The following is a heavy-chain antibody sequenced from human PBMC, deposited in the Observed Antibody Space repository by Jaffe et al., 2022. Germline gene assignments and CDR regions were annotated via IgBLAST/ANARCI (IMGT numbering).Heavy chain of an antibody. CDR1: GYSFTSYW. V-gene: IGHV5-51*03. D-gene: IGHD6-25*01. CDR2: IYPGDSDT. Sequence: EVQLVQSGAEVKKPGESLKISCKGSGYSFTSYWIGWVRQMPGKGLEWMGIIYPGDSDTRYSPSFQGQVTISADKSISTAYLQWSSLKASDTAMYYCVCASPAQFPGYSSDRDAFDIWGQGTMVTVSS. CDR3: VCASPAQFPGYSSDRDAFDI. J-gene: IGHJ3*02.